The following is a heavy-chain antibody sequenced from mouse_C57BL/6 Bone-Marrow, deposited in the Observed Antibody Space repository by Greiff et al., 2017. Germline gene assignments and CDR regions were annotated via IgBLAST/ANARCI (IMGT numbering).Heavy chain of an antibody. J-gene: IGHJ4*01. CDR3: ARDRVGRSTMVPYAMDY. V-gene: IGHV5-4*01. D-gene: IGHD2-1*01. Sequence: EVMLVESGGGLVKPGGSLKLSCAASGFTFSSYAMSWVRQTPEKRLAWVATISDGGSYTYYPDNVKGRFTISRDNAKNNLYLQMSHLKSEDTAMYYCARDRVGRSTMVPYAMDYWGQGTSVTVSS. CDR1: GFTFSSYA. CDR2: ISDGGSYT.